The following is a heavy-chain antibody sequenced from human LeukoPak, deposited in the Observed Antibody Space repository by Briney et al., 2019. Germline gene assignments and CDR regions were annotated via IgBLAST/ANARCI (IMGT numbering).Heavy chain of an antibody. J-gene: IGHJ4*02. D-gene: IGHD4-23*01. CDR3: GRANGGNMWRGHYSDY. CDR2: IYNGDMT. Sequence: GGSLRLSCAASGLTVSSNYMSWVRRAPGKGLEWLSVIYNGDMTYYADSVKGRFTISRDNSKNTLYLQMNNLRAEDTAVYYCGRANGGNMWRGHYSDYWGQGTLVTVSS. CDR1: GLTVSSNY. V-gene: IGHV3-66*01.